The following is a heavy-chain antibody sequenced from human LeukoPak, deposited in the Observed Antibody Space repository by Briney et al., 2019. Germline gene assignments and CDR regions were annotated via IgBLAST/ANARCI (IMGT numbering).Heavy chain of an antibody. CDR1: GFTFSSYG. Sequence: GGSLRLSCAASGFTFSSYGMHWVRQAPGKGLEWVAVISYDGSNKYYADSVKGRFTISRDNSKNTLYLRMNSLRAEDTAVYYCAKTPLDYYYGMDVWGKGTTVTVSS. CDR3: AKTPLDYYYGMDV. V-gene: IGHV3-30*18. CDR2: ISYDGSNK. J-gene: IGHJ6*04.